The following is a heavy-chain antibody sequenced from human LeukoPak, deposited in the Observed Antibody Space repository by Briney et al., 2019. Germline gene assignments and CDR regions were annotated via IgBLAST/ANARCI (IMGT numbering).Heavy chain of an antibody. CDR1: GFTFSSYG. V-gene: IGHV3-30*02. CDR2: IRYDGSNK. J-gene: IGHJ4*02. Sequence: GGSLRLSCAASGFTFSSYGMHWVRQAPGKGLEWVAFIRYDGSNKYYADSVKGRFTISRDNSKNTLYLQMNSLRAEDTAVYYCAKDGRLYGDYGIDYWGQGTLVTVSS. CDR3: AKDGRLYGDYGIDY. D-gene: IGHD4-17*01.